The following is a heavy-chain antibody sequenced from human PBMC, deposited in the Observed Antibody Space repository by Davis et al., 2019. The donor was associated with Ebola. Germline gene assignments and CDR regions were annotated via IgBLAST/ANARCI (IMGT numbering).Heavy chain of an antibody. D-gene: IGHD2-2*01. CDR3: ARQGTTSWDS. CDR2: IFPDDSDA. J-gene: IGHJ4*02. V-gene: IGHV5-51*01. Sequence: GESLKISCKGSGCGFTNYWIGWVRQMPGKGLEWMGFIFPDDSDATYSPSFQGQVTFSVDKSIRTAYLHWNSLKASDTATYYCARQGTTSWDSWGQGTLVTVSS. CDR1: GCGFTNYW.